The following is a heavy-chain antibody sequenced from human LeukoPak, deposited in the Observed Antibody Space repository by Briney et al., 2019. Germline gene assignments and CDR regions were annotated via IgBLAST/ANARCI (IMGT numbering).Heavy chain of an antibody. J-gene: IGHJ4*02. V-gene: IGHV3-11*04. CDR3: ASDGIEGVTVLDY. Sequence: GGSLLLSCASSGFTFSDYYMSGIRQAPGKGLEWVSYISSSGGTIYYADSVKGRFTISRDNAKNSLYLQMNSLRAEDTAVYYCASDGIEGVTVLDYWGQGTLVTVSS. CDR1: GFTFSDYY. CDR2: ISSSGGTI. D-gene: IGHD1-26*01.